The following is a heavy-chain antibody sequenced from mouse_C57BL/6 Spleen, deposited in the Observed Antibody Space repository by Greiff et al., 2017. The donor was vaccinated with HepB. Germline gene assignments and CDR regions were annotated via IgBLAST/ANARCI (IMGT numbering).Heavy chain of an antibody. CDR3: ARRGSSGPLYYAMDY. Sequence: QVQLQQSGPELVKPGASVKISCKASGYAFSSSWMNWVKQRPGKGLEWIGRIYPGDGDTNYNGKFKGKATLTADKSSSTAYMQLSSLTSEDSAVYFCARRGSSGPLYYAMDYWGQGTSVTVSS. D-gene: IGHD3-2*02. J-gene: IGHJ4*01. CDR2: IYPGDGDT. V-gene: IGHV1-82*01. CDR1: GYAFSSSW.